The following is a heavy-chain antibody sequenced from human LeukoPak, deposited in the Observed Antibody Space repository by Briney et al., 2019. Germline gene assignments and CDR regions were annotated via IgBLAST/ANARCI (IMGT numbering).Heavy chain of an antibody. CDR3: ARDGNYDILTGYAPNYYYGMDV. D-gene: IGHD3-9*01. V-gene: IGHV4-39*07. Sequence: SETLSLTCTVSGGSISSSSYYWGWIRQPPGKGLEWIGSIYYSGSTNYNPSLKSRVTISVDTSKNQFSLKLSSVTAADTAVYYCARDGNYDILTGYAPNYYYGMDVWGQGTTVTVSS. CDR2: IYYSGST. J-gene: IGHJ6*02. CDR1: GGSISSSSYY.